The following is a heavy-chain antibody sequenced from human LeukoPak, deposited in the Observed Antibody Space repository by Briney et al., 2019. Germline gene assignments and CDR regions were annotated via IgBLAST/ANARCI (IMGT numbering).Heavy chain of an antibody. CDR2: INTSGGST. D-gene: IGHD2-21*02. J-gene: IGHJ3*02. CDR3: AREASCGGDCYSVGGAFDI. Sequence: ASVKVSCKAFGYTFTNYYMHWVRQAPGQGLEWMGIINTSGGSTRYAQKFQGRVTMTRDTSTSTVYMELNSLRFDDTAVYYCAREASCGGDCYSVGGAFDIWGQGTMVTVSS. V-gene: IGHV1-46*01. CDR1: GYTFTNYY.